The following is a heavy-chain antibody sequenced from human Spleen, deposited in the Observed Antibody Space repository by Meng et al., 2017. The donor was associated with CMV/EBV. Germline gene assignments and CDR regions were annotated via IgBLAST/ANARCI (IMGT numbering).Heavy chain of an antibody. D-gene: IGHD1-26*01. CDR2: INHSGST. CDR3: ARFSGNYFYGMDV. V-gene: IGHV4-38-2*02. Sequence: SETLSLTCTVSGYSISSGYYWSWIRQPPGKGLEWIGEINHSGSTNYNPSLKTRVTISVDTSKNQFSLKLSSVTAADTAVYYCARFSGNYFYGMDVWGQGTTVTVSS. J-gene: IGHJ6*02. CDR1: GYSISSGYY.